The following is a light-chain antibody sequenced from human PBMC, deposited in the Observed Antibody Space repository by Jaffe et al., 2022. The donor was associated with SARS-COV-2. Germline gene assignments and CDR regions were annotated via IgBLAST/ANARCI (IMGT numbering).Light chain of an antibody. V-gene: IGKV1-12*01. Sequence: DIQMTQSPSSVSASVGDRVTITCRASQGIASWLAWYQQKPGKAPKLLIDFASSLQSGVPSRFSGSGSGTHFTLTITNLQPEDFATYYCQRADSFPVAFGGGTKVEVK. CDR1: QGIASW. CDR3: QRADSFPVA. CDR2: FAS. J-gene: IGKJ4*01.